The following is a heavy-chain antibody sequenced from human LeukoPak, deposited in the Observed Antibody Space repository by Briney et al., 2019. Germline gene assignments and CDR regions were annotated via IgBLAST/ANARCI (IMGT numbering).Heavy chain of an antibody. CDR1: GGSISSYY. CDR3: SRHRGLGVVSPYFDY. J-gene: IGHJ4*02. V-gene: IGHV4-59*08. CDR2: IYYSGST. D-gene: IGHD2-21*01. Sequence: SQSLSLTCTVSGGSISSYYWSWIRQPPGKGLEWLGYIYYSGSTNYNPSLKSRVYISVDTSKNHFSLKLTSVTAADTAVYYCSRHRGLGVVSPYFDYWGQGTLVTVSS.